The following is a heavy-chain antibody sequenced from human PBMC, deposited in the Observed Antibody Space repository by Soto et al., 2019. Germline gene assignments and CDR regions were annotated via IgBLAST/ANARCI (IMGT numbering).Heavy chain of an antibody. J-gene: IGHJ5*02. D-gene: IGHD3-3*01. CDR2: INSDGTYT. V-gene: IGHV3-74*01. CDR1: GFTFSNYY. CDR3: ARDRGSDFWSGPFP. Sequence: EVQLVESGGGLVQPGGSLRLSCAASGFTFSNYYMHWVRQAPGKGLVWVSRINSDGTYTDYADSVRGRFIISRDNAKDTLYLQMNSRRVEDTAMYYCARDRGSDFWSGPFPWGQGTRVAVSS.